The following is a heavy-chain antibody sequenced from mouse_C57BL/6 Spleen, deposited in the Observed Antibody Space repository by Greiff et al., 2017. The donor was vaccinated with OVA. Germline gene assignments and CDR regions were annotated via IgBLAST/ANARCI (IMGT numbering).Heavy chain of an antibody. J-gene: IGHJ2*01. Sequence: EVQLQQSGPELVKPGASVKISCKASGYTFTDYYMNWVKQSHGKSLEWIGDINPNNGGTSYNQKFKGKATLTVDKSSSTAYMELRSLTSEDSAVYYCARLGTTVVATDFDYWGQGTTLTVSS. V-gene: IGHV1-26*01. CDR1: GYTFTDYY. D-gene: IGHD1-1*01. CDR3: ARLGTTVVATDFDY. CDR2: INPNNGGT.